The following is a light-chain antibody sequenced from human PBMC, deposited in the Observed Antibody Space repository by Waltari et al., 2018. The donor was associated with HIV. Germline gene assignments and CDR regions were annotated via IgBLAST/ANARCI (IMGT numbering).Light chain of an antibody. CDR3: SSYTSSSTVV. Sequence: QSALTQPPSASGSPGQSVTISCTGTTSNARSYNRVSWYQQPPGTAPKLMIYEVSNRPSGVPDRFSGSKSGNTASLTISGLQAEDEADYYCSSYTSSSTVVFGGGTKLTVL. CDR1: TSNARSYNR. J-gene: IGLJ2*01. V-gene: IGLV2-18*02. CDR2: EVS.